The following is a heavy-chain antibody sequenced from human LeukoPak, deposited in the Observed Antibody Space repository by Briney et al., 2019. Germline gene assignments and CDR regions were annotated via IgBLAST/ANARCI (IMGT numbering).Heavy chain of an antibody. CDR3: ARVRSGWTQYYFDY. V-gene: IGHV4-34*01. Sequence: PSETLSLTCAVYGGSFSGCYWSWLRQPPGKGLEWIGEINHSGSTNYNPSLKSRVTISVDTSKNQFSLKLSSVTAADTAVYYCARVRSGWTQYYFDYWGQGTLVTVSS. J-gene: IGHJ4*02. D-gene: IGHD6-19*01. CDR1: GGSFSGCY. CDR2: INHSGST.